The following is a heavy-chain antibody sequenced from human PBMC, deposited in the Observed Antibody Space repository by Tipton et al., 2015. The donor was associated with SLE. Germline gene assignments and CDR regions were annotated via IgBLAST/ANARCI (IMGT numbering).Heavy chain of an antibody. CDR2: IIPVLNEA. CDR1: GDTFNSYT. Sequence: QSGAEVKKPGSSVKVSCKASGDTFNSYTISWVRQAPGQSLEWMGRIIPVLNEADYAQHFQGRVTIATDASTSTAYMELSGLRSDDTSVYYCEFKSTTEIASSYWVQVTLVTVSS. J-gene: IGHJ4*02. V-gene: IGHV1-69*16. D-gene: IGHD1-14*01. CDR3: EFKSTTEIASSY.